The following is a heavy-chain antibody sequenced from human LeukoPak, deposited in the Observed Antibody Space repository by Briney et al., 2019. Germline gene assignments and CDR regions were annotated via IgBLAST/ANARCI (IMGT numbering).Heavy chain of an antibody. CDR2: ISSSGSTI. CDR1: GFTFSDYY. J-gene: IGHJ6*03. V-gene: IGHV3-11*04. CDR3: AREAQPSYYYYMDV. Sequence: GGSLRLSCAASGFTFSDYYMSWIRQAPGKGLEWVSYISSSGSTIYYADSVKGRFTISRDNAKNSLYLQMNSLRAEDTAVYYCAREAQPSYYYYMDVWGKGTTVTVSS. D-gene: IGHD6-13*01.